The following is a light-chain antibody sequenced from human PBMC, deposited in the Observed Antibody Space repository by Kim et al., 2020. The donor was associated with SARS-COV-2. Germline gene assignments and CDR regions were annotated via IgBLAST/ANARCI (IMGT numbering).Light chain of an antibody. J-gene: IGKJ5*01. CDR3: QQCGNWIT. CDR2: DAS. V-gene: IGKV3-11*01. CDR1: QSVSSF. Sequence: EIVLTQSPATLSLSPGERATLSCRASQSVSSFLAWYQHKPGQAPRLLIYDASRRATGIPARFSGSGSGTDFTLTISRLEPADFAVYYCQQCGNWITFGPGTRLEIK.